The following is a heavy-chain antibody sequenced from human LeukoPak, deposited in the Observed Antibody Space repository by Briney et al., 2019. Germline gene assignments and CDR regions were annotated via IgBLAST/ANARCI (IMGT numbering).Heavy chain of an antibody. J-gene: IGHJ4*02. CDR2: IKSKSDGGTT. D-gene: IGHD4-23*01. V-gene: IGHV3-15*07. Sequence: PGGSLRLSCAASGFSFSNAWMNWVRQTPGRGLEGVGRIKSKSDGGTTDYAAPVKGRFTISRDDSKNTLYLQMNSLKTEDTAVYYCTTDYGGNPNIDYWGQGTLVTVSS. CDR1: GFSFSNAW. CDR3: TTDYGGNPNIDY.